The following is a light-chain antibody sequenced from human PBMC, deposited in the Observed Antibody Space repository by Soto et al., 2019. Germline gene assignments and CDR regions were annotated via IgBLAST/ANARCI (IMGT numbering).Light chain of an antibody. V-gene: IGKV1-12*01. Sequence: DIQMTQSPSFVSASVGDRATITCRASQGISSWLAWYQHRPGRAPKLLIHAASNLESGVPSRFSGSGSGTDFPLTISSLQPEDFATYYCQQTTSFPLTFGGGTKVEIK. CDR1: QGISSW. J-gene: IGKJ4*01. CDR2: AAS. CDR3: QQTTSFPLT.